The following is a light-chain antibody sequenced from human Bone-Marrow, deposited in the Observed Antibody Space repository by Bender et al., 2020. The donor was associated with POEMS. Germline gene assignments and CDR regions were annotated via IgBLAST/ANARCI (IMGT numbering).Light chain of an antibody. V-gene: IGLV2-14*03. CDR1: SSDIGGYNY. J-gene: IGLJ2*01. CDR2: DVT. CDR3: SSYTSTATLI. Sequence: QSALTQPASVSGSPGQSITISCTGTSSDIGGYNYVSWYQHHPGKAPKLMVFDVTNRPSGVSNRFSGSKSGNTASLTISGLQAEDEAHYYCSSYTSTATLIFGGGTGLTVL.